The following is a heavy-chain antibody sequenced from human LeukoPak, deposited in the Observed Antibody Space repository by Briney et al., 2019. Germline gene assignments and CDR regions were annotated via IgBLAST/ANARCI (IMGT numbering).Heavy chain of an antibody. CDR1: GGSISSGGYY. D-gene: IGHD2-2*01. CDR2: IYHSGST. CDR3: ARGVGYCSSTSCYLYYYYYMDV. V-gene: IGHV4-30-2*01. Sequence: SQTLSLTCTVSGGSISSGGYYWSWIRQPPGKGLEWIGYIYHSGSTYYNPSLKSRVTISVDRSKNQFSLKLSSVTAADTAVYYCARGVGYCSSTSCYLYYYYYMDVWGKGTTVTVSS. J-gene: IGHJ6*03.